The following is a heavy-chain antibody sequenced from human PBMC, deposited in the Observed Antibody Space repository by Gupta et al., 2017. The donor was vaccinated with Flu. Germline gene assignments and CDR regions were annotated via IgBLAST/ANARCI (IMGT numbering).Heavy chain of an antibody. D-gene: IGHD6-19*01. Sequence: QVQLVQSGAEVKKPGASVKVSCKASGYTFTSYAMHWVRQAPGQRLEWMGWINAGNGNTEYSQKFQGRVTITRDTSASTAYMELSSLRSEDTAVYYCARDRFRTVAGIGEYWGQGTLVTVSS. CDR1: GYTFTSYA. CDR3: ARDRFRTVAGIGEY. J-gene: IGHJ4*02. CDR2: INAGNGNT. V-gene: IGHV1-3*01.